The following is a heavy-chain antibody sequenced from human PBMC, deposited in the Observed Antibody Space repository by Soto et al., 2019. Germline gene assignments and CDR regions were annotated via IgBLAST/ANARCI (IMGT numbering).Heavy chain of an antibody. J-gene: IGHJ6*02. D-gene: IGHD4-17*01. CDR2: MNPNSGNT. Sequence: QVQLVQSGAEVKKPGASVKVSCKASGYTFTSYDINWVRQASGQGLEWMGWMNPNSGNTGYAQKFQGRGTMTRNNSRSAAYLELSSLRSEDTAVYYCARATTVTSFYYPMDVWGQGTTVTVSS. CDR1: GYTFTSYD. V-gene: IGHV1-8*01. CDR3: ARATTVTSFYYPMDV.